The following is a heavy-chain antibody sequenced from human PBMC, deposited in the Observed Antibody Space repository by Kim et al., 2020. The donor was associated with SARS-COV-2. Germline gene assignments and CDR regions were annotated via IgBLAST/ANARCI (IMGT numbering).Heavy chain of an antibody. CDR3: ARGEDWAKTGTP. J-gene: IGHJ5*02. D-gene: IGHD3-9*01. Sequence: SETLSLTCAVYGVSFSGYYWTWIRQPPGKGLEWIGEIHPSGSAEYNPSLTSRVTISVDTSKNQFSLKVRSVTAADTGVYYCARGEDWAKTGTPWGQGTLV. V-gene: IGHV4-34*01. CDR2: IHPSGSA. CDR1: GVSFSGYY.